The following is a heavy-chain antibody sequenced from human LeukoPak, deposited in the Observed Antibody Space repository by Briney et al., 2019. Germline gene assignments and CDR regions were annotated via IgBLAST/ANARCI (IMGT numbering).Heavy chain of an antibody. CDR3: VRSFAFWTRYYLDY. CDR1: GYTFTGYY. D-gene: IGHD3/OR15-3a*01. Sequence: ASVKVSCKASGYTFTGYYMHWVRQAPGQGLEWMGWINPNSGGTNYAQKFQGWVTMTRDTSISTAYMELSRLRSDDTAVYYCVRSFAFWTRYYLDYWGQGTLVTVSS. CDR2: INPNSGGT. J-gene: IGHJ4*02. V-gene: IGHV1-2*04.